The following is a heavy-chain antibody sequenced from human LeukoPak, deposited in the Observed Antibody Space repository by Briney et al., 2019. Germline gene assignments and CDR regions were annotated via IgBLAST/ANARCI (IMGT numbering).Heavy chain of an antibody. Sequence: SETLSLTCAVYGGSFSGYYWSWIRQPPGKGLEWIGEINHSGSTNYNPSLKSRVTISVDTSKNQFSLKLSSVTAADTAVYYCASPSTEMDRTSLDYWGQGTLVTVSS. J-gene: IGHJ4*02. D-gene: IGHD5-24*01. CDR2: INHSGST. CDR1: GGSFSGYY. V-gene: IGHV4-34*01. CDR3: ASPSTEMDRTSLDY.